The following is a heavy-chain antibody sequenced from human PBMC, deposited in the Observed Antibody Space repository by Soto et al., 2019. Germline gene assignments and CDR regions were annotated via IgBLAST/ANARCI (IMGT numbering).Heavy chain of an antibody. V-gene: IGHV1-18*01. CDR1: GYTFTSYG. Sequence: QAQLVQSGGEVKKPGASVKVSCRASGYTFTSYGYAWVRQAPGQGLEWMGWISAYNGDTNYAQKFQDTVTRTTDTSTPTANMKLRNLGSDVTAVYYCARSGAYCTSITCLFDSFWGLGTLVTVSS. CDR2: ISAYNGDT. D-gene: IGHD2-8*01. J-gene: IGHJ4*02. CDR3: ARSGAYCTSITCLFDSF.